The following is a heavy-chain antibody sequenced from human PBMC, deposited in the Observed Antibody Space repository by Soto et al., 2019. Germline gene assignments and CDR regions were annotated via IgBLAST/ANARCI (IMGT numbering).Heavy chain of an antibody. V-gene: IGHV3-48*01. CDR3: ARSSTFYDY. D-gene: IGHD6-6*01. CDR1: GFTFSIYS. Sequence: PGGSLRLSCAASGFTFSIYSMNWVRQAPGKGLEWVSYISSSSDTIYYADSVKGRFTISRDNAKNLLYLQMKSLRAEDTAVYYCARSSTFYDYWGQGTPVTVSS. CDR2: ISSSSDTI. J-gene: IGHJ4*02.